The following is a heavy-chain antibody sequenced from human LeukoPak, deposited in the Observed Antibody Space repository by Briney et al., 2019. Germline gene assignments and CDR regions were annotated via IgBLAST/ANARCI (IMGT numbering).Heavy chain of an antibody. D-gene: IGHD1-14*01. J-gene: IGHJ6*02. V-gene: IGHV3-23*01. CDR2: ISGSGGSI. CDR3: ARHNRNFRYYYGMDV. Sequence: GGSLRLSCAASGFTFSSYAMSWVRQAPGKGLEWVSAISGSGGSIYYADSVKGRFTISRDNAKNSLYLQMNSLRAEDTAVYYCARHNRNFRYYYGMDVWGQGTTVTVSS. CDR1: GFTFSSYA.